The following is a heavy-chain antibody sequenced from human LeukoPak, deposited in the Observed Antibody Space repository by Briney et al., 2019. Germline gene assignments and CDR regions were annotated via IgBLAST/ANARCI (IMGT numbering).Heavy chain of an antibody. CDR1: GFTFSSYS. J-gene: IGHJ4*02. D-gene: IGHD6-13*01. V-gene: IGHV3-48*04. Sequence: PGGSLRLSCAASGFTFSSYSMNWVRQAPGKGLEWVSSISSSSSTIYYADSVKGRFIISRDNAKNSLYLQMNSLGAEDTALYYCARVLGMYSSSWPSDYRGQGTLVTVSS. CDR2: ISSSSSTI. CDR3: ARVLGMYSSSWPSDY.